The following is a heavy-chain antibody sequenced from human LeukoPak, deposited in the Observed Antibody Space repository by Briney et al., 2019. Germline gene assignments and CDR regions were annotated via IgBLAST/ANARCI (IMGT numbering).Heavy chain of an antibody. Sequence: ASVKVSCKASGYTFTSYDINWVRQATGQGLEWMGWMNPNSGNTGYAQKFQGRVAMTRNTSISTAYMELSSLRSEDTAVYYCARGRRNDYGDYDNYYYYGMDVWGQGTTVTVSS. V-gene: IGHV1-8*01. CDR1: GYTFTSYD. CDR3: ARGRRNDYGDYDNYYYYGMDV. CDR2: MNPNSGNT. D-gene: IGHD4-17*01. J-gene: IGHJ6*02.